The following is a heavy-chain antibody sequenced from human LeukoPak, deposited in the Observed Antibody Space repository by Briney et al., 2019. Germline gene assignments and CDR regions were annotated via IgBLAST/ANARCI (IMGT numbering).Heavy chain of an antibody. D-gene: IGHD2-21*02. Sequence: GGSLRLSCAASGFTFSSYGMHWVRQAPGKGLEWVAFIRYEGINKYYADSVKGRFIISRDISKNTLYLQMNNLRAEDTAVYYCARDLGKVTTAWGQGSLVTVSS. CDR3: ARDLGKVTTA. J-gene: IGHJ5*02. CDR2: IRYEGINK. CDR1: GFTFSSYG. V-gene: IGHV3-30*02.